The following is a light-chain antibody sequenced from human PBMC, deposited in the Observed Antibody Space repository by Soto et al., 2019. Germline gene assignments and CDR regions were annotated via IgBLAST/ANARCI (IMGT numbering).Light chain of an antibody. V-gene: IGKV3-15*01. CDR1: QSVSNN. CDR2: GAS. J-gene: IGKJ1*01. Sequence: EIVMTQSPATLSVSPGERATLSCRASQSVSNNLAWYQQKPGQAPRLLMYGASTRATGIPARFSGSGSGTEFTLTISSLQSEDFAVYYWQQYNNWPPWTFGQGTKVEVK. CDR3: QQYNNWPPWT.